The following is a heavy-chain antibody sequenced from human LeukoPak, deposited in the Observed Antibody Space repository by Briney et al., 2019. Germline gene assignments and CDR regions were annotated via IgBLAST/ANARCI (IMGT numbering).Heavy chain of an antibody. D-gene: IGHD5-18*01. CDR3: ARGRDTAMSVYYYGMDV. V-gene: IGHV4-34*01. CDR1: GGSFSGYY. Sequence: SETLSLTCAVSGGSFSGYYWTWIRQPPGKGLEWIGEINHSGSANYNPSLKSRVTISVDTSKNQFSLKLSSVTAADTAVYYCARGRDTAMSVYYYGMDVWGQGTTVTVSS. CDR2: INHSGSA. J-gene: IGHJ6*02.